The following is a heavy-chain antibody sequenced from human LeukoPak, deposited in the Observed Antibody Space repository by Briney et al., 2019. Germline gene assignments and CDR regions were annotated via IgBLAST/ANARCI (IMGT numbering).Heavy chain of an antibody. J-gene: IGHJ4*02. CDR1: GYTFTAYY. V-gene: IGHV1-2*02. D-gene: IGHD6-13*01. CDR2: INPNSGGT. Sequence: ASVKVSCKASGYTFTAYYMHWVRQAPGQGLEWMGWINPNSGGTNYAQKFHGRVTMTRDTSITTAYMELSRLRSDDTAVYYCARDQGYNSSMIDYWGQGTLVTVSS. CDR3: ARDQGYNSSMIDY.